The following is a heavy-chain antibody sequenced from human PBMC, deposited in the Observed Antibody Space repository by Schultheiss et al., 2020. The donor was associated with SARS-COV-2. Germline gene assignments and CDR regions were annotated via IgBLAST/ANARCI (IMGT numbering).Heavy chain of an antibody. V-gene: IGHV4-39*07. CDR1: GGSISSYY. CDR2: IYHSGST. CDR3: ARGLYCSSTSCSHAFDI. J-gene: IGHJ3*02. Sequence: SETLSLTCTVSGGSISSYYWGWIRQPPGKGLEWIGSIYHSGSTYYNPSLKSRVTISVDTSKNQFSLKLSSVTAADTAVYYCARGLYCSSTSCSHAFDIWGQGTMVTVSS. D-gene: IGHD2-2*01.